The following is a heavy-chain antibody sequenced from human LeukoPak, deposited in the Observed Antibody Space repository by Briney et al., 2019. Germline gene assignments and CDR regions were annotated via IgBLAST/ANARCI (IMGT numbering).Heavy chain of an antibody. J-gene: IGHJ4*02. CDR3: ARQLGYCSDGSCYFDY. CDR1: GFTFSNYA. Sequence: YPGGSLRPSCAASGFTFSNYAMSWVRRAPGRVLEWLSAISSSGGSTYYADSVKGRFTISRDNSKNTLHLQMNSLRTEDTAVYHCARQLGYCSDGSCYFDYWGQGTLVTVSS. V-gene: IGHV3-23*01. CDR2: ISSSGGST. D-gene: IGHD2-15*01.